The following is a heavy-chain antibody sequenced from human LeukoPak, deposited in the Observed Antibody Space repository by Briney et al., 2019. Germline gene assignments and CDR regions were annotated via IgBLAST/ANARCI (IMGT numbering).Heavy chain of an antibody. CDR1: GYTFTGYY. Sequence: GASVKVSCKASGYTFTGYYMHWVRQAPGQGLEWMGWINPNSGGTNYAQKFQGRVTMTGDTSISTAYMELSRLRSDDTAVYYCARVGRFLVGATSWFDPWGQGTLVTVSS. CDR2: INPNSGGT. V-gene: IGHV1-2*02. D-gene: IGHD1-26*01. CDR3: ARVGRFLVGATSWFDP. J-gene: IGHJ5*02.